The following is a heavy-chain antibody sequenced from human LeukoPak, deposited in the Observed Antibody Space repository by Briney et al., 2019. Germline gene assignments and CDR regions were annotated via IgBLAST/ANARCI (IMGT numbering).Heavy chain of an antibody. D-gene: IGHD4-17*01. CDR3: ARDNDYGDYLVY. V-gene: IGHV3-48*03. J-gene: IGHJ4*02. Sequence: PGGSLRLSCAAFGFTFSSYVMNWVRQAPGKGLEWVSYISSSGSTIYYADSVKGRFTTSRDNAKNSLYLQTNSLRAEDTAVYYCARDNDYGDYLVYWGQGTLVTVSS. CDR1: GFTFSSYV. CDR2: ISSSGSTI.